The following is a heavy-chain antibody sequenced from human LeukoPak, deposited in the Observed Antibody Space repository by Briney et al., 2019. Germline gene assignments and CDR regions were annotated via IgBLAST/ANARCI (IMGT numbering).Heavy chain of an antibody. Sequence: GGTLRLSCAASGFTFSSYGMNWVRQAPGKGLEWVSAISGSGGNTYYADSVKGRFTISRDNSKNTLYLQMNSLRAEDTAVYYCAKEHDIHPYDNFDYWGQGTLVTVSS. D-gene: IGHD3-9*01. CDR1: GFTFSSYG. J-gene: IGHJ4*02. CDR3: AKEHDIHPYDNFDY. V-gene: IGHV3-23*01. CDR2: ISGSGGNT.